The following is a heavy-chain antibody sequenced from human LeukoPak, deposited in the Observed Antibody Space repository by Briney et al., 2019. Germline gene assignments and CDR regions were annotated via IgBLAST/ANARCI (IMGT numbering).Heavy chain of an antibody. Sequence: GRSLRLSCADSGFTFDDYAMHWVRQAPAKGLEWASGISWDSATLGYADSVKGRFTISRDNAKNSLYLQMNSLRAEDMALYYCVKGGGDYYGAGSSLVYWGQRTLVTVSS. V-gene: IGHV3-9*03. CDR1: GFTFDDYA. CDR2: ISWDSATL. J-gene: IGHJ4*02. D-gene: IGHD3-10*01. CDR3: VKGGGDYYGAGSSLVY.